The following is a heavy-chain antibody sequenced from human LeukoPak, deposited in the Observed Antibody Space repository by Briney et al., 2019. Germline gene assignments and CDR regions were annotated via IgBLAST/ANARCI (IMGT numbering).Heavy chain of an antibody. J-gene: IGHJ6*04. CDR1: GYTFTTYA. Sequence: GASVKVSCKASGYTFTTYAIHWVRQAPGRSLEWMAWISVGNGDTKYPRKFQDRLTITRDTSASTAYMELSSLTSEDTAVYYCTRGSDYYDSSGYYVIGMDVWGKGTTVTVSS. CDR3: TRGSDYYDSSGYYVIGMDV. V-gene: IGHV1-3*01. CDR2: ISVGNGDT. D-gene: IGHD3-22*01.